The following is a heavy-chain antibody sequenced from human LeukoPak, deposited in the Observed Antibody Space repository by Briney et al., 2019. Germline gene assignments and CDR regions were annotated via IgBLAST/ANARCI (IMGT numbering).Heavy chain of an antibody. Sequence: GDSLKISCKGSGYSFTTYWIGWVRQMPGKGLEWMGIIYPGDSTTRYSPSFQGQITISADESISTAYLQWSSLKASDTAMYYCARHVYTENTSPFDYRGQGTLVTVSS. CDR1: GYSFTTYW. V-gene: IGHV5-51*01. CDR2: IYPGDSTT. CDR3: ARHVYTENTSPFDY. D-gene: IGHD1-14*01. J-gene: IGHJ4*02.